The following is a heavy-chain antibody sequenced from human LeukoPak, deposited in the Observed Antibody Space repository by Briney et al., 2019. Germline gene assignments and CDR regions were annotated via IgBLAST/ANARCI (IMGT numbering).Heavy chain of an antibody. J-gene: IGHJ4*02. CDR3: ARGAVYYYDSSGYYYGLDY. V-gene: IGHV4-59*01. D-gene: IGHD3-22*01. CDR1: GGSISGYY. CDR2: IYYSGST. Sequence: SETLSLTCTVSGGSISGYYWSWIRQPPGKGLEWIGYIYYSGSTNYNPSLKSRVTISVDTSKNQFSLKLSSVTAADTAVYYCARGAVYYYDSSGYYYGLDYWGQGTLVTVSS.